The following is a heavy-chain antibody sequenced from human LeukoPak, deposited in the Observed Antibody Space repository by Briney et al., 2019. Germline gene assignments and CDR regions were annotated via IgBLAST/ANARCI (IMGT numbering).Heavy chain of an antibody. D-gene: IGHD6-19*01. J-gene: IGHJ4*02. CDR1: GYSISSGYY. CDR3: ARVPGSGWVDY. V-gene: IGHV4-38-2*02. CDR2: IYHSGST. Sequence: PSETLSLTCTVSGYSISSGYYWGWIRQPPGKGLEWIGSIYHSGSTYYNPSLKSRVTISVDTSKNQFSLKLSSVTAADTAVYYCARVPGSGWVDYWGQGTLVTVSS.